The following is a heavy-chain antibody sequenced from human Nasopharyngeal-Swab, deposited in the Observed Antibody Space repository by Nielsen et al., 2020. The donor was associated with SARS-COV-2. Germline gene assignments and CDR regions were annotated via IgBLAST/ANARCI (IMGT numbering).Heavy chain of an antibody. D-gene: IGHD7-27*01. CDR3: APDPNWGLGY. CDR1: GFTFNSYV. V-gene: IGHV3-23*01. J-gene: IGHJ4*02. CDR2: STVSGDAT. Sequence: GESLKISCAASGFTFNSYVMIWVRQAPGEGLEWVSYSTVSGDATNYAESVKGRFTISRDNSKNLLYLQMNSLRVEDTATYYCAPDPNWGLGYWGRGTLVTVSS.